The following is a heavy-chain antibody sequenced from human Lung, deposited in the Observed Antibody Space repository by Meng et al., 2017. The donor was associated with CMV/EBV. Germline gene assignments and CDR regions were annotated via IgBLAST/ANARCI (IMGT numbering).Heavy chain of an antibody. CDR2: ISSSSDSL. Sequence: SGFTFRHYSMNWVRQAPGKGLEWVSSISSSSDSLDYADSLKGRFTFSRDNAKNSLYLQMNSLRAEDTAVYYCARDWGYFDSNTHDYWGQGTLVTVSS. CDR1: GFTFRHYS. D-gene: IGHD3-22*01. V-gene: IGHV3-21*06. J-gene: IGHJ4*02. CDR3: ARDWGYFDSNTHDY.